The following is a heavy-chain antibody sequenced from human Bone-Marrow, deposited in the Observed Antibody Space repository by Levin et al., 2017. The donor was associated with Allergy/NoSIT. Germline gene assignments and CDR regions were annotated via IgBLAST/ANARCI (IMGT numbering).Heavy chain of an antibody. V-gene: IGHV3-30*18. CDR3: AKEVVVTSIPTYGMDV. D-gene: IGHD2-21*02. Sequence: GGSLRLSCAASGFTFSSYAMHWVRQAPGKGLEWVAVLSYDGSYKYHADSVKGRFTISRDNSKNTLYLQMNSLRAEDTAVYYCAKEVVVTSIPTYGMDVWGQGTTVTVSS. CDR1: GFTFSSYA. CDR2: LSYDGSYK. J-gene: IGHJ6*02.